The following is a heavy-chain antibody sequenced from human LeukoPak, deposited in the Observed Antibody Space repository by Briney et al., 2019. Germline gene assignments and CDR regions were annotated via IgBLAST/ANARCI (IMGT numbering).Heavy chain of an antibody. V-gene: IGHV4-59*01. CDR2: IYYSGST. Sequence: SETLSLTCTVSGGSIRSYYWSWIRQPPGKGLEWIAYIYYSGSTYYNPSLQSRVTISVDTSKNQFSLKLTSVTTADTAVYYCAGEDYFDSSGYASWRFDIWGQGTMVTVSS. CDR1: GGSIRSYY. D-gene: IGHD3-22*01. J-gene: IGHJ3*02. CDR3: AGEDYFDSSGYASWRFDI.